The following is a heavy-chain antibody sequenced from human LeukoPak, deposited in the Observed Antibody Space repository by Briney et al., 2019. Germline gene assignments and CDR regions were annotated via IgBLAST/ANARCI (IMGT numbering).Heavy chain of an antibody. J-gene: IGHJ4*02. D-gene: IGHD2-15*01. CDR3: VRAERGLVFDS. Sequence: GGSLRLSCAASGFTFSSYWMHWVRQAPGKGLVWVSRINSNGGSTNYADSVKGRFTVSRDNAKNTLYLQMNSLRAEDTAVYYCVRAERGLVFDSWGQGTLVTVSS. CDR1: GFTFSSYW. CDR2: INSNGGST. V-gene: IGHV3-74*01.